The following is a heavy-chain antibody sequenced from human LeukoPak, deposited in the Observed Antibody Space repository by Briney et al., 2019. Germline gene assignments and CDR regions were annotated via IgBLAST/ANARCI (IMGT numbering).Heavy chain of an antibody. J-gene: IGHJ4*02. CDR2: MYTACRA. V-gene: IGHV3-53*01. CDR1: GFIVNNNY. Sequence: GGPLRLSCAPSGFIVNNNYMYWVRQAPEEGLEWLYVMYTACRAGYAYAVKGRFTSCRDNSTNTVYHKMNNMRVEDTAVYNSTKAPPGGIPFEYWGQGTLVTVSS. D-gene: IGHD6-25*01. CDR3: TKAPPGGIPFEY.